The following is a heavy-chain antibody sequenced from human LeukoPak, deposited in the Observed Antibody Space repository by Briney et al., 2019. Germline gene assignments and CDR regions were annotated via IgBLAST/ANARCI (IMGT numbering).Heavy chain of an antibody. V-gene: IGHV1-46*01. Sequence: GASVKVSCKASRYTFTSYYMHWVRQAPGQGLEWMGIINPNSGSTTYAQNFQDSVTMTRDTSTSTVYMELSSLRSEDTAVYYRARGDGYIRYGMDVWGQGTTVTVSS. CDR1: RYTFTSYY. CDR2: INPNSGST. D-gene: IGHD5-24*01. J-gene: IGHJ6*02. CDR3: ARGDGYIRYGMDV.